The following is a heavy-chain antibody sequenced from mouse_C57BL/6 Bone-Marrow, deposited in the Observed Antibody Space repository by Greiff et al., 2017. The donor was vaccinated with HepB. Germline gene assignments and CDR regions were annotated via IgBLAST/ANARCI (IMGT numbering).Heavy chain of an antibody. CDR1: GYTFTSYW. Sequence: QVQLQQPGAELVKPGASVKLSCKASGYTFTSYWMHWVKQRPGQGLEWIRMIHPNSGSTNYNEKFKSKATLTVDKSSSTAYMQLSSLTSEDSAVYYCARDYGSSYGAYWGQGTLVTVSA. V-gene: IGHV1-64*01. CDR3: ARDYGSSYGAY. D-gene: IGHD1-1*01. CDR2: IHPNSGST. J-gene: IGHJ3*01.